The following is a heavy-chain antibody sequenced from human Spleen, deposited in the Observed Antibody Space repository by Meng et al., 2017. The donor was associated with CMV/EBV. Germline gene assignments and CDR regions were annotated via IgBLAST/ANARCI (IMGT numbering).Heavy chain of an antibody. CDR1: AVFISRGDDD. D-gene: IGHD3-3*01. V-gene: IGHV4-30-4*01. Sequence: SAVFISRGDDDRRWIRQSPGKGLEWIAYIYDSGTTYYNPSLKNRVTISVDTSKNQFSLNLTSVTAADTAVYYCARETRSFDFGVLNDPWGQGTLVTVSS. CDR3: ARETRSFDFGVLNDP. CDR2: IYDSGTT. J-gene: IGHJ5*02.